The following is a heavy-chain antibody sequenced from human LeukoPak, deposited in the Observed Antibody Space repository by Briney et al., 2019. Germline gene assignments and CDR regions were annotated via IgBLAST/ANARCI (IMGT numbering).Heavy chain of an antibody. J-gene: IGHJ3*02. D-gene: IGHD5-24*01. CDR1: GYTFTGYY. Sequence: ASVKVSCKASGYTFTGYYMHWVRQAPGQGLEWMGWINPNSGGTNYAQKFQGRVTMTRDTSISTAYMELSRLRSDDTAVYYCAGEDQGWLQFHAFDIWGQGTMVTVSS. CDR3: AGEDQGWLQFHAFDI. CDR2: INPNSGGT. V-gene: IGHV1-2*02.